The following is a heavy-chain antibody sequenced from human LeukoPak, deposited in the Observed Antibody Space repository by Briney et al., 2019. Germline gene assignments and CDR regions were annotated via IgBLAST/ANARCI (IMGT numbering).Heavy chain of an antibody. CDR1: GFTFSTFA. CDR3: ATYRQLLLPCQS. CDR2: IFPSGGEI. V-gene: IGHV3-23*01. Sequence: GGSLRLSCAASGFTFSTFAMIWVRQPPGKGLEWVSSIFPSGGEIHYADSVRGRFTISRDNSKSTLSLQMNSLRAEDTAIYYCATYRQLLLPCQSGGEGPRVTVSS. J-gene: IGHJ4*02. D-gene: IGHD1-1*01.